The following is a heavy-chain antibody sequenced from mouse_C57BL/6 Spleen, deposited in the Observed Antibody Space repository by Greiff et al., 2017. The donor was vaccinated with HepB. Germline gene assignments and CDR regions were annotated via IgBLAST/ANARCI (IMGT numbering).Heavy chain of an antibody. Sequence: VQLQQSGPELVKPGASVKISCKASGYAFSSSWMNWVKQRPGKGLEWIGRIYPGDGDTNYNGKFKGKATLTADKSSSTAYMQLSSLTSEDSAVYFCAQTAQARGLDYWGQGTTLTVSS. V-gene: IGHV1-82*01. CDR3: AQTAQARGLDY. J-gene: IGHJ2*01. CDR2: IYPGDGDT. D-gene: IGHD3-2*02. CDR1: GYAFSSSW.